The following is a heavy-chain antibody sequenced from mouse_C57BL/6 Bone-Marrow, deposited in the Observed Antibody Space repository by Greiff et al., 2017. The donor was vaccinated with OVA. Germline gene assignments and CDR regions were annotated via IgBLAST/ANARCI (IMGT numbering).Heavy chain of an antibody. Sequence: EVKLVESGGGLVQPGGSLSLSCAASGFTFTDYYMSWVRQPPGQALEWLGFIRNKANGYTTEYSASVKGRFTISRDNSQSILSLQMNALRAEDSATYYCARPRLTVPFAYWGQGTLVTVSA. V-gene: IGHV7-3*01. CDR3: ARPRLTVPFAY. CDR2: IRNKANGYTT. CDR1: GFTFTDYY. J-gene: IGHJ3*01. D-gene: IGHD4-1*01.